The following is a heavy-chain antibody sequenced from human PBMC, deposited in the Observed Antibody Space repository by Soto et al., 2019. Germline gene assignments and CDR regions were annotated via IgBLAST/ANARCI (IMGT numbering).Heavy chain of an antibody. V-gene: IGHV3-23*01. CDR1: GSPFSTSA. D-gene: IGHD1-26*01. J-gene: IGHJ6*02. Sequence: VQLLESGGGLVQPGGSLRLSCAASGSPFSTSAMNWVRQAPGKGLEWVSIVSATSDAAYYAESVKGRFTSSRDNSKNTLYLQMNSLRPEDTAVYYCGKYSGSYPVYNGMNVWGQGTTVTVSS. CDR2: VSATSDAA. CDR3: GKYSGSYPVYNGMNV.